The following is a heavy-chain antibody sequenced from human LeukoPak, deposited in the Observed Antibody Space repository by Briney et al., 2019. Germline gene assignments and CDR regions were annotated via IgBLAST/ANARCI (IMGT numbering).Heavy chain of an antibody. CDR3: ARDFNGSGWYRFGMDV. CDR1: GFTFSSYS. CDR2: ISSSSSYI. V-gene: IGHV3-21*01. Sequence: GASVRLSCAASGFTFSSYSMNWVRQAPGKGLEWVSSISSSSSYIYYADSVKGRFTISRDSAKNSLYLQMNSLRAEDTAVYYCARDFNGSGWYRFGMDVWGQGTTVTVS. D-gene: IGHD6-19*01. J-gene: IGHJ6*02.